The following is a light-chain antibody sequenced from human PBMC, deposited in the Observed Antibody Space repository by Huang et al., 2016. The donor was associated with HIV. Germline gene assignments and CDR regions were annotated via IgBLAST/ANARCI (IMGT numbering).Light chain of an antibody. Sequence: EIVLTQTPTTLSVSPGGSATLTCKTSQNVHVNLAWYQQRPGQAPRLLMYGGSTRGTGVPARFSGSRSEVHFTLTIISLQSEDLGLYYCQQYDDWPPRHTFGQGT. CDR2: GGS. CDR3: QQYDDWPPRHT. V-gene: IGKV3-15*01. J-gene: IGKJ2*01. CDR1: QNVHVN.